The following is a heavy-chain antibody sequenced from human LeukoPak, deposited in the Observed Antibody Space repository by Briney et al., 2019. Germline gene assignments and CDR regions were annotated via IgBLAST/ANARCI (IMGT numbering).Heavy chain of an antibody. CDR3: ARAVWFGELLSPHGKYYFDY. J-gene: IGHJ4*02. V-gene: IGHV4-34*01. Sequence: SDTLSLTCAVYGRSFSGYYWSWIRQPPRNGLEWMGEINHSGSTNYHPSLKSRVTISVDTSKSQFSLKLSSVTAADTAVYYCARAVWFGELLSPHGKYYFDYWGQGTLVTVSS. CDR2: INHSGST. CDR1: GRSFSGYY. D-gene: IGHD3-10*01.